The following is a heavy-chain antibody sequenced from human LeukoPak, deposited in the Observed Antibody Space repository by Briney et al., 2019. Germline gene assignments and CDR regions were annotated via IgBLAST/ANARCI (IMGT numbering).Heavy chain of an antibody. Sequence: PGGPLRLSCAASGFTFSRYAMTWVRQAPGKGLEWVSSISGGGGNTYYADSVKGRLTTSRDNSKNTLYLQMNSLTAEGTAVYYCAKDGDFGDPYYSYGMDVWGQGTTVTVSS. D-gene: IGHD4-17*01. J-gene: IGHJ6*02. CDR2: ISGGGGNT. V-gene: IGHV3-23*01. CDR1: GFTFSRYA. CDR3: AKDGDFGDPYYSYGMDV.